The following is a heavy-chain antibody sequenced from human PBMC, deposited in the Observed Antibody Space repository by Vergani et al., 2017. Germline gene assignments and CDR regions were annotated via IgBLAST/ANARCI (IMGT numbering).Heavy chain of an antibody. CDR2: ISGNNDDV. V-gene: IGHV3-21*04. CDR3: ARVPQGGDYGDYYCDY. D-gene: IGHD4-17*01. CDR1: GFTFIHYS. J-gene: IGHJ4*02. Sequence: EVQMVESGGGLFKPGGSLRLSCVASGFTFIHYSINWVRQAPGKGLEWVSSISGNNDDVYYADSVKGRFTISRDNARNSLYLQMSNLTTEDTAFYYCARVPQGGDYGDYYCDYWGQGTLVTVAS.